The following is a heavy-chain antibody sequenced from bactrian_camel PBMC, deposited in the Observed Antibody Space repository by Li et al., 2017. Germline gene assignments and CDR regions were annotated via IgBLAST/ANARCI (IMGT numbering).Heavy chain of an antibody. Sequence: VQLVESGGGLVQPGGSLRLSCEASGFTFSIYAMTWVRQAPGKGLEWVSAIKSLGDQTYYTASVKGRFTIARDNAKNTVWLQLNSLKTEDMAMYYCAGASSASEMGLFGYWGQGTQVTVS. D-gene: IGHD3*01. J-gene: IGHJ6*01. CDR3: AGASSASEMGLFGY. CDR2: IKSLGDQT. V-gene: IGHV3S40*01. CDR1: GFTFSIYA.